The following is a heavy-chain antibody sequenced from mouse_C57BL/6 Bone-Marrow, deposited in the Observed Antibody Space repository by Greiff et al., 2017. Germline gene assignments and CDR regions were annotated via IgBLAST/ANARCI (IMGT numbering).Heavy chain of an antibody. Sequence: QVQLQQSGAELVKPGASVKLSCKASGYTFTEYTIHWVKQRSGQGLEWIGWFYPGSGSIKYNEKFKDKATLTADKSSSTVYMELSRLTSEDSAVYFCARHEDRGYYGSSYPYYAMDYWGQGTSVTVSS. D-gene: IGHD1-1*01. CDR3: ARHEDRGYYGSSYPYYAMDY. CDR1: GYTFTEYT. V-gene: IGHV1-62-2*01. J-gene: IGHJ4*01. CDR2: FYPGSGSI.